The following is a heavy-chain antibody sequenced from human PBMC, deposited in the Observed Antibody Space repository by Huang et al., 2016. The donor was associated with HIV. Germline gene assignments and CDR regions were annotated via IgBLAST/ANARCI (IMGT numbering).Heavy chain of an antibody. CDR3: ARHREGPVAYYSGWGSHLNYMDV. D-gene: IGHD3-10*01. CDR2: IDYKGST. V-gene: IGHV4-39*01. J-gene: IGHJ6*03. Sequence: QLLLQESGPGLVKPSEALALTCAVSGGSIRSSDYHWGWLRQPPGKGLGWIGSIDYKGSTHYSPALKSRVTIAVDTSKNLFFLNLTSMTAADTAVYYCARHREGPVAYYSGWGSHLNYMDVWGRGRTVVVSS. CDR1: GGSIRSSDYH.